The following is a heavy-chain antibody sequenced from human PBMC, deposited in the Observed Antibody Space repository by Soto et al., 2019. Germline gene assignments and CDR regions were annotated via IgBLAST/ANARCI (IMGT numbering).Heavy chain of an antibody. CDR3: ARDLSGYSANDAFEI. J-gene: IGHJ3*02. D-gene: IGHD5-18*01. CDR2: INPSGGST. V-gene: IGHV1-46*01. CDR1: GYTFTSYY. Sequence: ASVKVSCKASGYTFTSYYMHWVRQAPGQGLEWMGIINPSGGSTSHAQKFQGRVTMTRDTSTSTVYMELSSLRSEDTAVYYCARDLSGYSANDAFEIWGQGTMVTVSS.